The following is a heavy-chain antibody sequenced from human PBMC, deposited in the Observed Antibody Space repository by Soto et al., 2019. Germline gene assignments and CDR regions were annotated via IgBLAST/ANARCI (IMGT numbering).Heavy chain of an antibody. Sequence: PGGSLRLSCAASGFTFSEKWMTWVRQAPGRGLEWVAHINQGGSEEFYVDSVKGRFTISRDNAKKSLSLQMNSLIDEDTAVYYCARGHYGLDVWGQGTMVTVSS. CDR2: INQGGSEE. CDR1: GFTFSEKW. J-gene: IGHJ6*02. V-gene: IGHV3-7*03. CDR3: ARGHYGLDV.